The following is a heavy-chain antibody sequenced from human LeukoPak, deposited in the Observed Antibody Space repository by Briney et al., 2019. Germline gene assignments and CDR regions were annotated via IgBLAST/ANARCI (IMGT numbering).Heavy chain of an antibody. J-gene: IGHJ3*02. V-gene: IGHV4-39*01. CDR1: GGSISSSSFY. Sequence: PSETLSLTCTVSGGSISSSSFYWGWIRQPPGKGLEWIGSINYSGSTNYNPSLKSRVTISVDTSKNQFSLKLSSVTAADTAVYYCARAFDIWGQGTMVTVFS. CDR2: INYSGST. CDR3: ARAFDI.